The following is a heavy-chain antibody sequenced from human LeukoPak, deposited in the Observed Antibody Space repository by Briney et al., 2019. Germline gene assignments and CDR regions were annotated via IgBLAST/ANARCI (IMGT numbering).Heavy chain of an antibody. CDR2: IYYSGST. J-gene: IGHJ4*02. Sequence: PSETLSLTCTVSGGSISSYYWSWIRQPPGKGLEWIGYIYYSGSTNYNPSLKSRVTISVDTSKNQFSLKLSSVTAADTAVYYCARDKRDYGGNHWYFDYWGQGTLVTVSS. V-gene: IGHV4-59*01. CDR1: GGSISSYY. D-gene: IGHD4-23*01. CDR3: ARDKRDYGGNHWYFDY.